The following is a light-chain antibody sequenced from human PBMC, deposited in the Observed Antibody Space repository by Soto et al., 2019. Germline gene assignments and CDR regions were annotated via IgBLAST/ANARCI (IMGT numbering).Light chain of an antibody. V-gene: IGKV3-20*01. CDR2: GAS. J-gene: IGKJ1*01. Sequence: PGERVTLSCRASQSVSSSYLTWYQVKPGQAPRRLIYGASSRATGIPDRFSGRGFGTDFTLTISRLEPEDFAVYYCQHSGDFRWTFGQGTKVDIK. CDR3: QHSGDFRWT. CDR1: QSVSSSY.